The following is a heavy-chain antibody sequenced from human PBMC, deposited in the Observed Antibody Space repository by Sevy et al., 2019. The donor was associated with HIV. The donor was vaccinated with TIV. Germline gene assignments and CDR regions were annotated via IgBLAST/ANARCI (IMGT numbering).Heavy chain of an antibody. CDR3: AKQGYSNYWYVFD. D-gene: IGHD5-12*01. CDR2: IGGSGGGT. Sequence: GGSLRLSCETSGFTFNFYAMNWVRQAPGKGLEWVSGIGGSGGGTHYADSVKGRFTISSDNSKNILYLQMSSLRVEDTAIYYCAKQGYSNYWYVFDWGQGTRVTVSS. J-gene: IGHJ4*02. CDR1: GFTFNFYA. V-gene: IGHV3-23*01.